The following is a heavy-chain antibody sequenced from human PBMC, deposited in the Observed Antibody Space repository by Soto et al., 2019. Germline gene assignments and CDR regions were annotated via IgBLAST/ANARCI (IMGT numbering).Heavy chain of an antibody. J-gene: IGHJ6*02. Sequence: QLQLQESGSGLVKPSQTLSLTCAVSGGSISSGGYSWSWIRQPPGKGLEWIGYIYHSGSTYYNPSLKSRVPISVDRSKNQFSLKLSSVTAADTAVYYCARAHYADYGSGMDVWGQGTTVTVSS. CDR3: ARAHYADYGSGMDV. CDR2: IYHSGST. V-gene: IGHV4-30-2*01. CDR1: GGSISSGGYS. D-gene: IGHD4-17*01.